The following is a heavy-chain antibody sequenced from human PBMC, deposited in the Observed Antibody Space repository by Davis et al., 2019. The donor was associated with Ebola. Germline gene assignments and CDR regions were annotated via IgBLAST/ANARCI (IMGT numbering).Heavy chain of an antibody. CDR1: GESFSAYY. Sequence: PSETLSLTCAVYGESFSAYYWNWIRQSPDKGLEWIGEIHQSGSTNYNPSLKGRVTMSMDSSKNQFSLKLNSLTAADTAVYYCARGAPLQLWRYSYYYMDVWGIGATVTVSS. J-gene: IGHJ6*03. V-gene: IGHV4-34*01. CDR3: ARGAPLQLWRYSYYYMDV. CDR2: IHQSGST. D-gene: IGHD5-18*01.